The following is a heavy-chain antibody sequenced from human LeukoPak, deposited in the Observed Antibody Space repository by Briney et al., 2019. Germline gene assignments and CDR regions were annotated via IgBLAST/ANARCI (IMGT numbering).Heavy chain of an antibody. CDR2: SSGDGGST. D-gene: IGHD4-17*01. V-gene: IGHV3-43*02. CDR1: GLTFDDYA. Sequence: GGSLRLSCAASGLTFDDYAIHWARQVPGKGLEWVSLSSGDGGSTYYADSVKGRFTISRDNSKNSLYLQMTSLRTEDTALYYCAKSVTTLTPVRFDPWGQGTLVTVSS. J-gene: IGHJ5*02. CDR3: AKSVTTLTPVRFDP.